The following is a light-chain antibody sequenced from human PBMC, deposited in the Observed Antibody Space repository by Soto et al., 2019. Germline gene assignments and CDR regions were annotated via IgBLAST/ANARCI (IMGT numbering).Light chain of an antibody. CDR1: QSVSSY. V-gene: IGKV3-11*01. Sequence: ETVLTQSPATLSLSPGERATLSCRASQSVSSYLAWYQQKPGQAPRLLIYDASNRATGIPARFSGSGSGTDFTLTISSLEPADVAVYYCQQYYSTPLTFGGGTKVDIK. CDR2: DAS. J-gene: IGKJ4*01. CDR3: QQYYSTPLT.